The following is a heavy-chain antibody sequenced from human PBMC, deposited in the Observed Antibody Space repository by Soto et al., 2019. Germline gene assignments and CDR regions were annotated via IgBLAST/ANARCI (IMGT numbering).Heavy chain of an antibody. Sequence: QVQLVESGGGVVQPGRSLRLSCAASGFTFSSYAMHWVRQAPGKGLEWVAVISYDGSNKYYADSVKGRFTISRDNSKNTLYLPMTSLRAEDMAVYYCARVEVGATPYYCSYGMDVWGQGTTVTVSS. CDR2: ISYDGSNK. CDR3: ARVEVGATPYYCSYGMDV. J-gene: IGHJ6*02. D-gene: IGHD1-26*01. CDR1: GFTFSSYA. V-gene: IGHV3-30-3*01.